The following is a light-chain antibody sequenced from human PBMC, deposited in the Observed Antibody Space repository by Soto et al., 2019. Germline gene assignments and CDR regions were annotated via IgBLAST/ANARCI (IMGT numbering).Light chain of an antibody. CDR1: QSISTY. V-gene: IGKV1-39*01. CDR2: AAS. CDR3: QQSYSSPHT. J-gene: IGKJ2*01. Sequence: DIQMTQSPSSLSASVGDRVTITCRASQSISTYLNWYQQKPGKAPKVLIYAASSLQSGVPSRFSGTGSGTEFILTISSLQPEDFATYYCQQSYSSPHTFGQGTKLEIK.